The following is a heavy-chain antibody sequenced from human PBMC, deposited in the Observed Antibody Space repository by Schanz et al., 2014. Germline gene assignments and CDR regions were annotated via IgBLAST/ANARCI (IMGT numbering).Heavy chain of an antibody. J-gene: IGHJ4*02. Sequence: QVQVVQSGGGLVKPGGSLRLSCAASGFVFGDYYMTWIRQAPGKDLEWLSYIIDSGTYTNYADSVKGRFTISRDNAKSSLYLQMNSLRVEDTAVYYCAASSGWHPSTDYWGQGTLVTVSS. CDR3: AASSGWHPSTDY. V-gene: IGHV3-11*05. D-gene: IGHD6-19*01. CDR1: GFVFGDYY. CDR2: IIDSGTYT.